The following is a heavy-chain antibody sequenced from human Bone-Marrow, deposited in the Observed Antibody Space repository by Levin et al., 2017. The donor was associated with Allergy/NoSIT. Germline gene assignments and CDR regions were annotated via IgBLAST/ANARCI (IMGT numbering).Heavy chain of an antibody. V-gene: IGHV4-34*01. D-gene: IGHD1/OR15-1a*01. J-gene: IGHJ6*02. Sequence: PSETLSLTCAVYGGSFSGYYWSWIRQLPGRGLEWIGESNESGDTNYKPSLKSRVTISLDTSKNQCSLKLTSVTAADTAVYYCARGNPRSKTKYAMDVWGLGTTVAVSS. CDR1: GGSFSGYY. CDR2: SNESGDT. CDR3: ARGNPRSKTKYAMDV.